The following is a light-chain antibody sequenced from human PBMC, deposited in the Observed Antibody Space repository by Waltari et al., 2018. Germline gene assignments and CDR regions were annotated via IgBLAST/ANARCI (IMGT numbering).Light chain of an antibody. CDR2: ANT. CDR3: QCYDSRLSGSL. Sequence: QSVLTPPPSVSGAPGQRVAISCTGSSSNIGAGYPVHWYQQLPRTAPKLLIYANTKRPAGFPDRFSASKSGTSASLAITGLQPGDEADYYCQCYDSRLSGSLFGGGTKVTVL. CDR1: SSNIGAGYP. V-gene: IGLV1-40*01. J-gene: IGLJ2*01.